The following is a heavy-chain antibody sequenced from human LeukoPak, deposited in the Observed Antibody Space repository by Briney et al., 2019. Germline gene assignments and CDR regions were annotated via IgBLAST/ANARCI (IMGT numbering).Heavy chain of an antibody. V-gene: IGHV3-48*01. J-gene: IGHJ4*02. CDR2: ITSSSNI. D-gene: IGHD4-17*01. CDR1: GFTFSTYS. Sequence: PGGSLRLSCAASGFTFSTYSMNWVRQAPGKGLEWISYITSSSNIYYADSVKGRFTISRDNAENSLYLQMNSLRAEDTAVYYCARDYYGDYYFDNWGQGTLVTVSS. CDR3: ARDYYGDYYFDN.